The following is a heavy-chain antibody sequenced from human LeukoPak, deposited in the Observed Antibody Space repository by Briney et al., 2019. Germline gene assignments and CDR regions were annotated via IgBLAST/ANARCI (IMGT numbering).Heavy chain of an antibody. D-gene: IGHD2-2*01. CDR3: ARWVCSSTSCYYFDY. CDR2: ISSSSSYI. J-gene: IGHJ4*02. V-gene: IGHV3-21*01. CDR1: GFTFDDYA. Sequence: TGGSLRLSCAASGFTFDDYAMHWVRQAPGKGLEWVSSISSSSSYIYYADSVKGRFTISRDNAKNSLYLQMNSLRAEDTAVYYCARWVCSSTSCYYFDYWGQGTLVVVSS.